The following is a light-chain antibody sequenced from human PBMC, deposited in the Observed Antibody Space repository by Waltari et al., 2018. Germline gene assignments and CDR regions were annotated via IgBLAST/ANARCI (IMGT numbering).Light chain of an antibody. Sequence: DIQMTKSPSSLSASVGDRAHITCRAGQPISTYLNWYQQKLGQAPKLLIYAASSLQSGVPSRFSGSGSGTDFTLTISSLQPEDFATYYCQQSYSIPLTFGGGTKVEIK. CDR3: QQSYSIPLT. J-gene: IGKJ4*01. CDR1: QPISTY. CDR2: AAS. V-gene: IGKV1-39*01.